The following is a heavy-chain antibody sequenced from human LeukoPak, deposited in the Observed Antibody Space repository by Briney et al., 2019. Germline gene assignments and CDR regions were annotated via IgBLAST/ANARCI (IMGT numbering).Heavy chain of an antibody. CDR1: GGSISSSSYY. D-gene: IGHD4-23*01. Sequence: PSETLSLTCTVSGGSISSSSYYWGWIRQPPGKGLEWIGSIYYSGSTYYNPSLKSRVTISVDTSKNQFSLKLSSVTAADTAVYYCARLRFLTTVAGFDPWGQGTLVTVSS. CDR3: ARLRFLTTVAGFDP. CDR2: IYYSGST. J-gene: IGHJ5*02. V-gene: IGHV4-39*01.